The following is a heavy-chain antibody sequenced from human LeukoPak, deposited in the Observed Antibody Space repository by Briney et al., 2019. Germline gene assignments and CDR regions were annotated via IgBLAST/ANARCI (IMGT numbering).Heavy chain of an antibody. J-gene: IGHJ4*02. CDR2: ISYDGSNK. CDR1: GFTFSSYA. D-gene: IGHD2-2*01. V-gene: IGHV3-30-3*02. Sequence: PGGSLRLSCAASGFTFSSYAMHWVRQAPGKGLEWVAVISYDGSNKCYADSVKGRFTISRDNSKNTLYLQMNSLRAEDTAVYYCAKRDCSSTSCCLDYWGQGTLVTVSS. CDR3: AKRDCSSTSCCLDY.